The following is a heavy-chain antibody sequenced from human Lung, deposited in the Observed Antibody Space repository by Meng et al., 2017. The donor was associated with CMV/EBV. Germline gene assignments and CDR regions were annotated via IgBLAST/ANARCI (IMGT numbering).Heavy chain of an antibody. J-gene: IGHJ5*01. Sequence: GGSXRLXCAASGFNFKSYGMHWVRQAPGKGLEWVAFIRYDGSNKNYEESVKGRFTISRDNSKNTLYLQMNSLTVEDTALYYCAKSSNSVPRWFDSWGQGALVTVSS. CDR2: IRYDGSNK. CDR1: GFNFKSYG. V-gene: IGHV3-30*02. CDR3: AKSSNSVPRWFDS. D-gene: IGHD2-15*01.